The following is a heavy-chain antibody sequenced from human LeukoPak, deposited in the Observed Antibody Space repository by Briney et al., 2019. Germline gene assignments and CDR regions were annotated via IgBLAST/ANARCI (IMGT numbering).Heavy chain of an antibody. D-gene: IGHD4-17*01. CDR2: ISGDGGST. V-gene: IGHV3-43*02. J-gene: IGHJ5*02. Sequence: GGSLRLSCAASGFTFDDYAMHWVRQAPGKGLEWVSLISGDGGSTYYADSVKGRFTISRDNAKNSLYLQMNSLRVEDTAVYYCARDRGTVTTRWFDPWGQGTLVTVSS. CDR3: ARDRGTVTTRWFDP. CDR1: GFTFDDYA.